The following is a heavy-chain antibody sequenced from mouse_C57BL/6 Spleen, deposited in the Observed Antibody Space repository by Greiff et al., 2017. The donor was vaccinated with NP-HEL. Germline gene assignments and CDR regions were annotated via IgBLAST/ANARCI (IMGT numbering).Heavy chain of an antibody. V-gene: IGHV5-17*01. CDR2: ISSGSSTI. CDR1: GFTFSDYG. Sequence: DVHLVESGGSLVKPGGSLKLSCAASGFTFSDYGMHWVRQAPEKGLEWVAYISSGSSTIYYADTVKGRFTISRDNAKNILFLQMTSLRSEDTAMYYCARKRGYDFDYWGQGTTLTVSS. J-gene: IGHJ2*01. D-gene: IGHD2-2*01. CDR3: ARKRGYDFDY.